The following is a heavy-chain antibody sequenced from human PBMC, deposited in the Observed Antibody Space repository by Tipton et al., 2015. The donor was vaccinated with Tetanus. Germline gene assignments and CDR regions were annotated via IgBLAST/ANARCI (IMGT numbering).Heavy chain of an antibody. J-gene: IGHJ2*01. Sequence: TLSLTCTVPGDSISSGDYYWSWIRHHPGKGPEWIGYTHYSGSTYYNPSLKSRVTISVDTSRNQFSLKLSSVTAADTAVYYCARAVSDYGDYGIWYFDLWGRGTLVTVSS. CDR2: THYSGST. CDR1: GDSISSGDYY. CDR3: ARAVSDYGDYGIWYFDL. V-gene: IGHV4-31*03. D-gene: IGHD4-17*01.